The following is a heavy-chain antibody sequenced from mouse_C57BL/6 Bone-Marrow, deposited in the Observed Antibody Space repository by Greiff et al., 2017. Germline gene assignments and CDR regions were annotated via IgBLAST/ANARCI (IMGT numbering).Heavy chain of an antibody. Sequence: EVKLVESGPVLVKPGASVKMSCKASGYTFTDYYMNWVKQSHGKSLEWIGVINPYNGGTSYNQKFKGKATLTVDKSSSTAYMELNSLTSEDSAVYYCARYYYGSSSWFAYWGQGTLVTVSA. CDR2: INPYNGGT. CDR1: GYTFTDYY. CDR3: ARYYYGSSSWFAY. D-gene: IGHD1-1*01. V-gene: IGHV1-19*01. J-gene: IGHJ3*01.